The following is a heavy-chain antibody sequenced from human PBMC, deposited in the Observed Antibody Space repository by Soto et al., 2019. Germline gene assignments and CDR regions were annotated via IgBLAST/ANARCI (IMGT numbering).Heavy chain of an antibody. V-gene: IGHV1-69*13. Sequence: GASVKVSCKASGGTFSSYAISWVRQAPGQGLEWMGGIIPIFGTANYAQKFQGRVTITADASTSTAYMELSRLRSEDTAVYYCARDKRYSSSWAYYGMGVWGQGTTVTVSS. CDR2: IIPIFGTA. D-gene: IGHD6-13*01. CDR1: GGTFSSYA. J-gene: IGHJ6*02. CDR3: ARDKRYSSSWAYYGMGV.